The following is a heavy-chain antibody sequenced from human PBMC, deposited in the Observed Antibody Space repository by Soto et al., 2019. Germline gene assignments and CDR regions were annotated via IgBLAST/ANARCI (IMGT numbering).Heavy chain of an antibody. V-gene: IGHV3-30*18. Sequence: GGSLRLSCAASGFTFSSYCMHWVRQAPGKGLEWVAVISYDGSNKYYADSVKGRFTISRDNSKNTLYLQMNSLRAEDTAVYYCAKGHDYGDYLYGFDYWGLGTLVTVSS. J-gene: IGHJ4*02. CDR1: GFTFSSYC. CDR2: ISYDGSNK. D-gene: IGHD4-17*01. CDR3: AKGHDYGDYLYGFDY.